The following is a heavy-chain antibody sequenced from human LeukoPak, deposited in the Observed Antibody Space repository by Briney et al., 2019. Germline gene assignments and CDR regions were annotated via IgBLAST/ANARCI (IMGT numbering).Heavy chain of an antibody. V-gene: IGHV4-34*01. CDR1: VGSLRGEL. CDR2: INHSGST. J-gene: IGHJ4*02. Sequence: SGTLPLTRAVYVGSLRGELWSWIRQPPRRERACMGEINHSGSTNYNPSLKSRVTISVDPSKHQFSLKLSSVTAADTAVYYCARRYYGSGSSIDYWGQGTLVTVSS. CDR3: ARRYYGSGSSIDY. D-gene: IGHD3-10*01.